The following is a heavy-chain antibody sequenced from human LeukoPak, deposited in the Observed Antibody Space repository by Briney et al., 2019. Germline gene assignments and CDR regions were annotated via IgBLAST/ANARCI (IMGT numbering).Heavy chain of an antibody. J-gene: IGHJ3*02. Sequence: SETLSLTCTVSGGSIRSNNYYWGWIRQPPGKGLEWIGSIYYHGSTYYNPSLKSRVTISVDTSKNQFSLKLSSVTAADTAVYYCARDLYSSRTNDAFVIWNQGTMVTVSS. CDR2: IYYHGST. CDR1: GGSIRSNNYY. V-gene: IGHV4-39*07. D-gene: IGHD6-13*01. CDR3: ARDLYSSRTNDAFVI.